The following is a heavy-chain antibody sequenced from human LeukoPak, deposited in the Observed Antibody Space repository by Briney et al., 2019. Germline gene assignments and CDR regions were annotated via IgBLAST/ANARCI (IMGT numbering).Heavy chain of an antibody. Sequence: GGSLRLSCAASGFPFSSYWMSWVRQAPGEGLEWEANIKQDGSDKYYVDSVKGRFTISRDNAKNSLYLQLNSLRADDTAVYYCARLTGTTGFDYWGRGTLVTVSS. CDR2: IKQDGSDK. CDR1: GFPFSSYW. V-gene: IGHV3-7*01. D-gene: IGHD1-1*01. CDR3: ARLTGTTGFDY. J-gene: IGHJ4*02.